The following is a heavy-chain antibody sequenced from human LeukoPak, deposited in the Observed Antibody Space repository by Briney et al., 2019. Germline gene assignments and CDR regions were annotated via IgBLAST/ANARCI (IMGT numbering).Heavy chain of an antibody. J-gene: IGHJ4*02. D-gene: IGHD3-22*01. CDR3: ARDRTMTPDY. CDR2: ISSGGST. CDR1: GFTVSSNY. V-gene: IGHV3-66*02. Sequence: PGGSLRLSCAASGFTVSSNYMSWVRQAPGKGLEWVSVISSGGSTYYADSVKGRFTISRDNSKNTLYLQMNSLRAEDTAVYYCARDRTMTPDYWGQGTLVTVSS.